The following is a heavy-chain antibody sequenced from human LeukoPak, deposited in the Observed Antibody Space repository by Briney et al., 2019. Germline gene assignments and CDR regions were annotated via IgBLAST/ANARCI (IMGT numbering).Heavy chain of an antibody. Sequence: SETLSLTCTVSGGSIRSSTYYWGWIREPPGKGLEWIGSINYSGNTYYNPSLKSRVTIFVDTSKNQFSLKLSSVTAADTAVYYCARDSGYDLAIDYWGQGTLVTVSS. V-gene: IGHV4-39*07. D-gene: IGHD5-12*01. J-gene: IGHJ4*02. CDR3: ARDSGYDLAIDY. CDR2: INYSGNT. CDR1: GGSIRSSTYY.